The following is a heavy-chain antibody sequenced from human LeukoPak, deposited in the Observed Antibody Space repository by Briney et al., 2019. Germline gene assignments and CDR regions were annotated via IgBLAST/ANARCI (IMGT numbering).Heavy chain of an antibody. CDR3: ARDWGEYDSIWNYYYMDV. D-gene: IGHD3-22*01. J-gene: IGHJ6*03. Sequence: GGSLRLSCAASGFTFSRYWMSWVRQAPGKGLEWVANINQDGGEKYYVDSVKGRFTISRDNAKNSLYLQMNNLRAEDTAVYYCARDWGEYDSIWNYYYMDVWGKGTTVTVSS. V-gene: IGHV3-7*01. CDR2: INQDGGEK. CDR1: GFTFSRYW.